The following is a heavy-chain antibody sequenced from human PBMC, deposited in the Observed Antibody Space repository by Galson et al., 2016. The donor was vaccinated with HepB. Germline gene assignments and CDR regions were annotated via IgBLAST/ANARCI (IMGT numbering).Heavy chain of an antibody. J-gene: IGHJ5*02. CDR3: ASFITIFGVLIP. CDR1: GYTFNNYA. CDR2: INAGNGNT. D-gene: IGHD3-3*01. V-gene: IGHV1-3*01. Sequence: SVKVSCKAPGYTFNNYAIHWVRQAPGQRLEWMGWINAGNGNTKYSQKFQGRITITRDTSASTAYMELSSLRSEDTAVYYCASFITIFGVLIPWGQGTLVTVSS.